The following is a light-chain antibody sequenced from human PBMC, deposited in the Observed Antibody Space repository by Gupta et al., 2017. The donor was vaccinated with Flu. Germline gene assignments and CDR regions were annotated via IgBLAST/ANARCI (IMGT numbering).Light chain of an antibody. CDR3: SSYTSSSTLVV. Sequence: QSALTQPASVSGSPGQSITISCTGTSSDVGGYNYVSWYQQHPGKAPKLMIYEVSNRPSGVSNRFSGSKSGNTASLTISGLQAEDEADYYCSSYTSSSTLVVLGGGTKLIVL. J-gene: IGLJ2*01. CDR2: EVS. V-gene: IGLV2-14*01. CDR1: SSDVGGYNY.